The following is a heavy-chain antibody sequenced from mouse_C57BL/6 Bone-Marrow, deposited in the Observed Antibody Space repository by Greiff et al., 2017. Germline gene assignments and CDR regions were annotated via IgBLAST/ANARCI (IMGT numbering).Heavy chain of an antibody. D-gene: IGHD2-4*01. CDR2: IDPETGGT. V-gene: IGHV1-15*01. Sequence: VQLVESGAELVRPGASVTLSCKASGYTFTDYEMHWVKQTPVHGLEWIGAIDPETGGTAYNQKFKGKAILTADKSSSTAYMELRSLTSEDSAVYYCTRTKPYYDYDDYAMDYWGQGTSVTVSS. CDR1: GYTFTDYE. CDR3: TRTKPYYDYDDYAMDY. J-gene: IGHJ4*01.